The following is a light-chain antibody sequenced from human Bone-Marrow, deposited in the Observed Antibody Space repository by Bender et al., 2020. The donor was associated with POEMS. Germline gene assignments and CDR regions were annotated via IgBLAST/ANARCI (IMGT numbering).Light chain of an antibody. CDR2: SSH. J-gene: IGLJ3*02. Sequence: QSVLTQPPSVSGTPGQRVSISCSGSSSNIGTKNVYWYQQFPGMAPKLLIYSSHRRPSEVPDRFSGSTSGNTASLTITGAQAEDEADYLCSSRASGGDLSWVFGGGTTLTVL. CDR1: SSNIGTKN. V-gene: IGLV1-44*01. CDR3: SSRASGGDLSWV.